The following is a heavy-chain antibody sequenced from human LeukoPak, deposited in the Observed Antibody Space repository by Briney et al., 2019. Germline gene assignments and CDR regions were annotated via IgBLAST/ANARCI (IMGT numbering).Heavy chain of an antibody. Sequence: SETLSLACTVSGGSISSYYWSWIRQPPGKGLEWIGYIYYSGSTNYNPSLKSRVTISVDTSKNQFSLKLSSVTAADTAVYYCARDGPIFGPYYYYMDVWGKGTTVTVSS. CDR1: GGSISSYY. D-gene: IGHD3-3*01. V-gene: IGHV4-59*01. J-gene: IGHJ6*03. CDR3: ARDGPIFGPYYYYMDV. CDR2: IYYSGST.